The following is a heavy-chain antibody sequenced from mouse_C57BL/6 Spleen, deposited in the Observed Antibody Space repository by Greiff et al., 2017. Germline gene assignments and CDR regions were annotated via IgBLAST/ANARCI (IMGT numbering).Heavy chain of an antibody. CDR2: ISSGSSTI. CDR3: ARLEVYAMDY. V-gene: IGHV5-17*01. CDR1: GFTFSDYG. J-gene: IGHJ4*01. Sequence: EVKLMESGGGLVKPGGSLKLSCAASGFTFSDYGMHWVRQAPEKGLEWVAYISSGSSTIYYADTVKGLYTISRDNAKNTLFLQMTSLRSEDTAMYYCARLEVYAMDYWGQGTSVTVSS.